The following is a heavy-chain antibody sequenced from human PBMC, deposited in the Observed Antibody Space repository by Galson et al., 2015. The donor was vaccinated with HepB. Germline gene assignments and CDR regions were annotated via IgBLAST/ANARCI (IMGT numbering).Heavy chain of an antibody. J-gene: IGHJ5*02. CDR2: ISSRSTTK. D-gene: IGHD3-22*01. CDR1: GFTFSSFT. V-gene: IGHV3-48*02. CDR3: ASDRSYYYDSSGYDL. Sequence: SLRLSCAASGFTFSSFTMNWVRQAPGKGLEWVSSISSRSTTKYYADSVKGRFIISRDNAKNSLYLQMNSLRDEDTAVYYCASDRSYYYDSSGYDLWGRGTLVTVSS.